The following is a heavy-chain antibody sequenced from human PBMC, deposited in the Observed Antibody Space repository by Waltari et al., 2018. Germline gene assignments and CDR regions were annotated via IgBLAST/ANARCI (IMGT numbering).Heavy chain of an antibody. CDR1: GFAFSSHS. D-gene: IGHD1-26*01. CDR3: ATVGVENQWELLRYDY. CDR2: ISGSRNTI. V-gene: IGHV3-48*02. J-gene: IGHJ4*02. Sequence: EVQLVESGGGLVQPGGSLSISCEASGFAFSSHSMNWVRQAPGKGLEWVSYISGSRNTIHYADSVKVRFTISRDNANNSLYLQMNSLRDEDTAVYYCATVGVENQWELLRYDYWGQGTLVTVSS.